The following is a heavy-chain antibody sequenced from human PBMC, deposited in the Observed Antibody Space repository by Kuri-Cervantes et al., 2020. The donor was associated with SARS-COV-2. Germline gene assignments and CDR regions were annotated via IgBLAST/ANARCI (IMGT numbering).Heavy chain of an antibody. Sequence: GESLKISCAASGFTFSSYGMHWVRQAPGKGLEWVAFIRYDGSNKYYADSVKGRFTISRDNSKNTLYLQMNSLRAEDTAVYYCARDAYIAYYYDSSGSINWYFDLWGRGTLVTVSS. D-gene: IGHD3-22*01. CDR1: GFTFSSYG. CDR2: IRYDGSNK. J-gene: IGHJ2*01. CDR3: ARDAYIAYYYDSSGSINWYFDL. V-gene: IGHV3-30*02.